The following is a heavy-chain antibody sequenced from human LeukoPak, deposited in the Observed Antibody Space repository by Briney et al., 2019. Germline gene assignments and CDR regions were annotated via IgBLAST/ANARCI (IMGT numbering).Heavy chain of an antibody. Sequence: ASVKVSCKASGYTFTGYYMHWVRQAPGQGLEWMGWINPNSGGTNYAQKFQGRVTMTRDTSISTAYMELSRLGSDDTAVYYCAREPVSIAARLGEPARLLYNWFDPWGQGTLVTVSS. V-gene: IGHV1-2*02. CDR2: INPNSGGT. J-gene: IGHJ5*02. CDR1: GYTFTGYY. D-gene: IGHD6-6*01. CDR3: AREPVSIAARLGEPARLLYNWFDP.